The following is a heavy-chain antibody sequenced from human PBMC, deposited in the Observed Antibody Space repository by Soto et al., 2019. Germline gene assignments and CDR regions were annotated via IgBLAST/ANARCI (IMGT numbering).Heavy chain of an antibody. V-gene: IGHV4-39*01. CDR3: ASYRLPEYYDILTGYYRPDY. D-gene: IGHD3-9*01. Sequence: SETLSLTCTVSGGSISSSSYYWGWIRQPPGKGLEWIGSIYYSGSTYYNPSLKSRVTISVDTSKNQFSLKLSSVTAADTAVYYCASYRLPEYYDILTGYYRPDYWGQGTLVTVSS. CDR1: GGSISSSSYY. J-gene: IGHJ4*02. CDR2: IYYSGST.